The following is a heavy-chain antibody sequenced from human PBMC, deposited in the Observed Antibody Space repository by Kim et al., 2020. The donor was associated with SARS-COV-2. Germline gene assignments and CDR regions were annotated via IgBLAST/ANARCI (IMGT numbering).Heavy chain of an antibody. Sequence: GGSLRLSCAASGFTFDSYAMSWVRQAPGKGLEWVSYISGGGAKTYYAGSVKGRFTISRDNSKNTLFLQLNSLRAEDTALYYCAKRHSGWGNDAFDIWGLGTMVTVSS. D-gene: IGHD3-10*01. CDR1: GFTFDSYA. J-gene: IGHJ3*02. CDR3: AKRHSGWGNDAFDI. CDR2: ISGGGAKT. V-gene: IGHV3-23*01.